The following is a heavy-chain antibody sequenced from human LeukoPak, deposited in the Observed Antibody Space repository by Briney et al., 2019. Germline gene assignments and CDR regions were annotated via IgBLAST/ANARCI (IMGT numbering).Heavy chain of an antibody. CDR3: AKDSSSGYYRHLDF. CDR2: ISWNSRSI. CDR1: GFTFHDYG. J-gene: IGHJ4*02. Sequence: GGSLRLSCVASGFTFHDYGIHWVRQAPGKGLEWVSGISWNSRSIGYADSVKGRFTFSRDNAKNSLYLQMNSLRVEDTAFYYCAKDSSSGYYRHLDFWGQGIQVTVSS. D-gene: IGHD3-22*01. V-gene: IGHV3-9*01.